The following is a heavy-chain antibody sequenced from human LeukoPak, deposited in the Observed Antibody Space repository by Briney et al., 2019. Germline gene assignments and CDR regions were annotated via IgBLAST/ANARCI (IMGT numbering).Heavy chain of an antibody. V-gene: IGHV4-59*01. Sequence: PSETLFLTCTVSGGSISSYYWSWIRQPPGKGLEWIGYIYYSGSTNYNPSLKSRVTISVDTSKNQFSLKLSSVTAADTAVYYCARVSSSGWYEWGNFDYWGQGTLVTVSS. CDR2: IYYSGST. CDR1: GGSISSYY. CDR3: ARVSSSGWYEWGNFDY. D-gene: IGHD6-19*01. J-gene: IGHJ4*02.